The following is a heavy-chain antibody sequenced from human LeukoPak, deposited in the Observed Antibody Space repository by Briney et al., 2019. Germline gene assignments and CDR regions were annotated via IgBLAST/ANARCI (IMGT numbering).Heavy chain of an antibody. Sequence: PSETLSLTCAVSGGSISSGSYSWSWIRQPPGKGLEWIGYIYHSGSTYYNPSLKSRVTISVDTSKNQFSLKLSSVTAADTAVYYCARPGPRYSSSWYQFNWFDPWGQGTLVTVSS. D-gene: IGHD6-13*01. CDR1: GGSISSGSYS. V-gene: IGHV4-30-2*01. J-gene: IGHJ5*02. CDR3: ARPGPRYSSSWYQFNWFDP. CDR2: IYHSGST.